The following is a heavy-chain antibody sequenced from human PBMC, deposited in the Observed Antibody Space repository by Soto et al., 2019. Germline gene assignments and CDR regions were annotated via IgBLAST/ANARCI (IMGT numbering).Heavy chain of an antibody. CDR1: GFTFTSST. CDR2: IVVGSGST. Sequence: QMQLVQSGPEVKKPGTSVKVSCKASGFTFTSSTVQWVRQARGQRLEWVGWIVVGSGSTNYAQKFQERVTITRDMSTSTAYMELSSLRSEDTAVYHCAAADSSVYYAGPLRYWGQGTLVTVSS. CDR3: AAADSSVYYAGPLRY. V-gene: IGHV1-58*01. J-gene: IGHJ4*02. D-gene: IGHD3-22*01.